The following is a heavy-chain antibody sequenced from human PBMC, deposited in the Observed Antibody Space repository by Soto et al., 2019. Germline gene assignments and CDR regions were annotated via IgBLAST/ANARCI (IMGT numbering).Heavy chain of an antibody. D-gene: IGHD1-7*01. Sequence: QVQLVQSGAEVKKPGASVKVSCKASGYTFTGYYLHWVRQAPGQGLEWMGWINPNSGGTNYAQKFQGWVTMTRDTALSTAYMELSRLRSDDTVVYYCARDLELRVCDSWGQGTLVTVSS. CDR2: INPNSGGT. V-gene: IGHV1-2*04. CDR1: GYTFTGYY. J-gene: IGHJ4*02. CDR3: ARDLELRVCDS.